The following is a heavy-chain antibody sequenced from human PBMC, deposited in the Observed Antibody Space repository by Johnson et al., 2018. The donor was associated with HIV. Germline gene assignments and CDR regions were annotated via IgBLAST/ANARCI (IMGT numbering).Heavy chain of an antibody. D-gene: IGHD4-23*01. CDR1: GFAFDDYG. J-gene: IGHJ3*02. Sequence: VQLVESGGGVVQPGRSLRLSCAASGFAFDDYGMSWVRQAPGKGLDWVSGINWNGGSTGYAGSVKGRFTISRDNDKNSLYLQMDRLRAEDTAVYYCARELRGLGAFDIWGQGTMVTVSS. CDR3: ARELRGLGAFDI. CDR2: INWNGGST. V-gene: IGHV3-20*04.